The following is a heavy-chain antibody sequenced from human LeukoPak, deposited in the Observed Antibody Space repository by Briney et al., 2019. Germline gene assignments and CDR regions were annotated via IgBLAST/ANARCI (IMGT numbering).Heavy chain of an antibody. CDR3: ARVCLWGGSCYVYYNGMDV. V-gene: IGHV4-34*01. CDR1: GGSFNGYS. J-gene: IGHJ6*02. Sequence: SETLSLTRAVYGGSFNGYSWSWIRQPPGKGLEWIGEINHSGGTNYNPSLKRRVTISVDTSKNQFSLKLRSVTAADTAVYYCARVCLWGGSCYVYYNGMDVWGQGTTVTVSS. D-gene: IGHD2-2*01. CDR2: INHSGGT.